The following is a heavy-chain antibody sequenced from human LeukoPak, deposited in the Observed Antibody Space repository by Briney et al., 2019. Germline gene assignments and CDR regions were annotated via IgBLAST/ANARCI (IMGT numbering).Heavy chain of an antibody. CDR3: AKDAIAVAGSHFDY. CDR2: ISSSGSTI. J-gene: IGHJ4*02. Sequence: PGGSLILSCAASGFTFSDYYMSWIRQAPGKGLEWVSYISSSGSTIYYADSVKGRFTISRDNSKNTLYLQMNSLRAEDTAVYYCAKDAIAVAGSHFDYWGQGTLVTVSS. D-gene: IGHD6-19*01. CDR1: GFTFSDYY. V-gene: IGHV3-11*04.